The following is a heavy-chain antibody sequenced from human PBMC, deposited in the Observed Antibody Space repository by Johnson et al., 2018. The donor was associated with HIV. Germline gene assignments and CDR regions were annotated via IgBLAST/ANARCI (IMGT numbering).Heavy chain of an antibody. CDR1: GFTFSSYW. D-gene: IGHD3-22*01. CDR3: ARGDYYDSSGCFIGAFDI. J-gene: IGHJ3*02. V-gene: IGHV3-7*01. CDR2: IKQDGSEM. Sequence: VQLVESGGGLVQPGESLRLSCAASGFTFSSYWMSWVRQAPGKGLEWVANIKQDGSEMYYVDSVKGRFTISRDNAKNSLYLQMNSLRAEDTAVYYCARGDYYDSSGCFIGAFDIWGQGTVVTVSS.